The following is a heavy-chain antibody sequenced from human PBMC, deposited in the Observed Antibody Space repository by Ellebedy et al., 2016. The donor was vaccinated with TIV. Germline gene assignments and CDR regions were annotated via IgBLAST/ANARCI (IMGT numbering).Heavy chain of an antibody. CDR1: GFTFDDYA. CDR3: AKVMIRGVPEYYYYGMDV. J-gene: IGHJ6*02. Sequence: GESLKISCAASGFTFDDYAMHWVRQAPGKGLEWVSLISGDGGSTYYADSVKGRFTISRDNSKNSLYLQMNSLRTEDTALYYCAKVMIRGVPEYYYYGMDVWGQGTTVTVSS. D-gene: IGHD3-10*01. V-gene: IGHV3-43*02. CDR2: ISGDGGST.